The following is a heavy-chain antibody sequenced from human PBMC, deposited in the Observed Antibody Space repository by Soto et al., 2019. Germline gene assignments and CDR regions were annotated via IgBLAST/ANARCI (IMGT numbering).Heavy chain of an antibody. V-gene: IGHV5-51*01. CDR2: IYPGDSDT. CDR1: GYCFTSYW. D-gene: IGHD6-6*01. Sequence: LGESLKLSCKGSGYCFTSYWIGWVSQMPGKGLEWMGIIYPGDSDTRYSPSFQGQVTISADKSISTAYLQWSSLKASDTAMYYCARKQGGSSWWVNYNWFDPWGQGTLVTVSS. CDR3: ARKQGGSSWWVNYNWFDP. J-gene: IGHJ5*02.